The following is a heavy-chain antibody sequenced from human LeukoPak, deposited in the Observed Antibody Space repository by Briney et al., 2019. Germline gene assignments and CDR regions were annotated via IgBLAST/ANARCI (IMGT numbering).Heavy chain of an antibody. CDR2: INHSGST. CDR1: GGSFSGYY. CDR3: ARPTGNWYFDL. D-gene: IGHD1-1*01. J-gene: IGHJ2*01. V-gene: IGHV4-34*01. Sequence: SETLSLTCAVYGGSFSGYYWSWIRQPPGKGLEWIGEINHSGSTNYNPSLKSRVTISVDTSKNQFSLKLSSVTAADTAVYYCARPTGNWYFDLWGRGTLVTVSS.